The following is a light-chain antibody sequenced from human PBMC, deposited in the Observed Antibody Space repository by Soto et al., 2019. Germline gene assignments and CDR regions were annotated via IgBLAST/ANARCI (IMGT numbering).Light chain of an antibody. V-gene: IGKV1-33*01. CDR1: QDINIY. Sequence: DIQMTQSPSSLVASVGDRVTITVQSTQDINIYLNWYQQKPRKAPNLLIYDASNLEIGVPSRFSGSGSGTHFTFTISSLQTEDIGTYYCQQYDILPITFGRGTRLEIK. J-gene: IGKJ5*01. CDR3: QQYDILPIT. CDR2: DAS.